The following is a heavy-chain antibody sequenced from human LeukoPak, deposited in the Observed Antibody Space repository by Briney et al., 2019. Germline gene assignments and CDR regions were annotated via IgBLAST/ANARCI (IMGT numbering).Heavy chain of an antibody. CDR2: ISSSGSTI. J-gene: IGHJ6*03. V-gene: IGHV3-48*04. CDR3: ARGDYYYYMDV. Sequence: GGSLRLSCAASGFTFSSYGMHWVRQAPGKGLEWVSYISSSGSTIYYADSVKGRFTISRDNAKNSLYLQMNSLRAEDTAVYYCARGDYYYYMDVWGKGTTVTISS. CDR1: GFTFSSYG.